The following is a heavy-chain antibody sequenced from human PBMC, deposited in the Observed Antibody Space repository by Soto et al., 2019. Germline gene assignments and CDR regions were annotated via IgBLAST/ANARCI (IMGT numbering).Heavy chain of an antibody. D-gene: IGHD1-26*01. V-gene: IGHV1-69*01. CDR3: ARDGGRHSGGIDY. Sequence: QVQLVQSGAEVKKPGSSVKVSCKASGGTFSSYSINWVRQAPGQGLEWMGEIIAIFGTANYAQKFQGRVTITADESTSTAYMELSSLRSEDTAVYYCARDGGRHSGGIDYWGQGTLVPVSS. J-gene: IGHJ4*02. CDR2: IIAIFGTA. CDR1: GGTFSSYS.